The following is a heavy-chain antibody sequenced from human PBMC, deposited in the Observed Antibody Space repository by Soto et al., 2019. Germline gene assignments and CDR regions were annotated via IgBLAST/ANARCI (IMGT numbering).Heavy chain of an antibody. CDR2: IYYSGST. Sequence: QVQLQESGPGLVKPSQTLSLTCTVSGGSISSGGYYWSWIRQHPGKGLAWIGYIYYSGSTYYNPSLKRRVTISVDTSKNQFSLKLSSVTAADTAVYYCARDRGSSWLPLGYYYYGMDVWGQGTTVTVSS. V-gene: IGHV4-31*03. CDR1: GGSISSGGYY. CDR3: ARDRGSSWLPLGYYYYGMDV. J-gene: IGHJ6*02. D-gene: IGHD6-13*01.